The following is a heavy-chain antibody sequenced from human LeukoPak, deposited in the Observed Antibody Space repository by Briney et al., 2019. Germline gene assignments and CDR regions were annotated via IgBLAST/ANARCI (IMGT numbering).Heavy chain of an antibody. CDR2: INPNSGGT. V-gene: IGHV1-2*02. CDR1: GYTFTGYY. J-gene: IGHJ6*03. Sequence: SVKVSCKASGYTFTGYYMHWVRQAPGQGLEWMGWINPNSGGTNYAQNFQGRVTMTRDTSISTAYMELSRLRSDDTAVYYCARGGSFDAYYYYYYYMDVWGKGTTVTVSS. D-gene: IGHD6-13*01. CDR3: ARGGSFDAYYYYYYYMDV.